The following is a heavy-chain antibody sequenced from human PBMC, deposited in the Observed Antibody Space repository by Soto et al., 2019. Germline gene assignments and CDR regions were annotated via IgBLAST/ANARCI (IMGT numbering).Heavy chain of an antibody. Sequence: ASVKVSCKASGYTFTSYYMHWVRQAPGQGLEWMGIINPSGGSTSYAQKFQGRVTMTRDTSTSTVYMELSSLRSEDMAVYYCARGITSYYDFWSGTGGDYWGQGTLVTVSS. CDR1: GYTFTSYY. J-gene: IGHJ4*02. V-gene: IGHV1-46*01. CDR2: INPSGGST. D-gene: IGHD3-3*01. CDR3: ARGITSYYDFWSGTGGDY.